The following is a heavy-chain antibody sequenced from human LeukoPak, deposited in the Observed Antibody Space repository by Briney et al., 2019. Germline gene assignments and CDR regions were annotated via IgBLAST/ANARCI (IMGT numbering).Heavy chain of an antibody. D-gene: IGHD6-13*01. V-gene: IGHV3-48*01. Sequence: GGSLRLSCAASGFTFSSYSMNWVRQAPGKGLEWVSYISSSSSTIYYADSVKGRFTISRDNAKNTLYLQMNSLRAEDTAVYYCAKGFTEYSSTNFDFWGQGTLVTVSS. J-gene: IGHJ4*02. CDR2: ISSSSSTI. CDR3: AKGFTEYSSTNFDF. CDR1: GFTFSSYS.